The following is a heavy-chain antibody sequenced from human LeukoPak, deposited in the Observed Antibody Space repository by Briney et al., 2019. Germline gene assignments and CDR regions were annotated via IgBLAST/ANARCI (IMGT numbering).Heavy chain of an antibody. CDR1: GFKFRDCA. CDR2: VEKTGGRA. CDR3: AKQQGALIQQWYFDY. Sequence: GGSLRLSCAASGFKFRDCAMSWVRQAPGKGLEWVSTVEKTGGRAYYADSVKGRFTVSRDNSKNTLYLQMNSLRAEDTALYYCAKQQGALIQQWYFDYWGQRTLVTVSS. D-gene: IGHD5-18*01. J-gene: IGHJ4*02. V-gene: IGHV3-23*01.